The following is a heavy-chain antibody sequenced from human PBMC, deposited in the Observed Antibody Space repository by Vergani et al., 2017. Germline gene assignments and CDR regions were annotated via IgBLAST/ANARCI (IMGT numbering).Heavy chain of an antibody. CDR2: INEDGGGK. D-gene: IGHD6-19*01. V-gene: IGHV3-7*01. CDR3: ARVGRRGWDFDY. J-gene: IGHJ4*02. CDR1: GFTFSNYW. Sequence: EVQLVESGGGLVQPGGSLRLSCVASGFTFSNYWMAWVRQAQGKGLEWVANINEDGGGKYYLGSVKGRFTISRDNTKNSLYLQINSLRADGTAVYYCARVGRRGWDFDYWGQGTLITVSS.